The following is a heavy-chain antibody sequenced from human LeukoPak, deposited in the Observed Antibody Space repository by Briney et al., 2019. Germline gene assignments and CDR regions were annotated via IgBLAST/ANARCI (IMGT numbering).Heavy chain of an antibody. Sequence: SETLSLTCTVSGGSISSYYWSWIRQPPGKGLEWIGYIYYSGSTNYNPSLKSRATISVDTSKNQFSLKLSSVTAADTAVYYCARGAAAGIITDDAFDIWGQGTMVTVSS. V-gene: IGHV4-59*01. CDR3: ARGAAAGIITDDAFDI. D-gene: IGHD6-13*01. J-gene: IGHJ3*02. CDR2: IYYSGST. CDR1: GGSISSYY.